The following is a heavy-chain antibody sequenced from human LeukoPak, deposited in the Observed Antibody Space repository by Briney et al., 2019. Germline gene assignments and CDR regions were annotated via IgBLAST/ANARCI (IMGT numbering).Heavy chain of an antibody. J-gene: IGHJ3*02. D-gene: IGHD4-17*01. V-gene: IGHV3-9*01. Sequence: PGGSLRLSCAASGFTFDDYAMHWVRQAPGKGLEWVSGISWNSGSIGYADSVKGRFTISRDNAKNSLYLQMNSLRAEDTALYYCAKDMTTVTRADAFDIWGQGTMVTVSS. CDR1: GFTFDDYA. CDR2: ISWNSGSI. CDR3: AKDMTTVTRADAFDI.